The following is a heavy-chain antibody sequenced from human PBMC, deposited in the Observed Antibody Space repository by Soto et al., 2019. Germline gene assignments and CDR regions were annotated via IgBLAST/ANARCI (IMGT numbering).Heavy chain of an antibody. V-gene: IGHV3-23*01. Sequence: EVQLLESGGGLVQPGGSLRLSCAASGFTFTNHPLSWVRQAPGKGLEWVSAISGESATIDYADSVKGRFTISRDNSENTVYLQMNSLRAEDTAVYYCAKLNWNDNTAYWGQGTLVTVSS. J-gene: IGHJ4*02. CDR2: ISGESATI. CDR3: AKLNWNDNTAY. D-gene: IGHD1-20*01. CDR1: GFTFTNHP.